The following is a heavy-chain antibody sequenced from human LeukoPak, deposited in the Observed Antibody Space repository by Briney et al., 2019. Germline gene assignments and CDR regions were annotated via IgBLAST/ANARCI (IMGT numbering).Heavy chain of an antibody. CDR1: GGSINNYY. CDR2: IYYSGGDM. J-gene: IGHJ3*02. V-gene: IGHV4-59*08. D-gene: IGHD6-13*01. CDR3: ARQPAATADFDI. Sequence: PSETLSLTCTVSGGSINNYYWSWIRQPPGKGLEWIGYIYYSGGDMNYNPSLKSRLTISVDTSKNQISLMLTSMTAADTAVYYCARQPAATADFDIWAQGTMLTVSS.